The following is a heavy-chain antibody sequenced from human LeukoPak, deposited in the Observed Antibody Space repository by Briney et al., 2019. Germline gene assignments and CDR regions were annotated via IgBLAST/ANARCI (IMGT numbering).Heavy chain of an antibody. CDR1: GYTFTSYY. CDR3: ARTTSGYSSGWYFGGGVNWFDP. V-gene: IGHV1-46*01. D-gene: IGHD6-19*01. Sequence: RASVKVSCKASGYTFTSYYMHWVRQAPGQGLEWMGIINPSGGSTSYAQKFQGRVTITADESTSTAYMELSSLRSEDTAVYYCARTTSGYSSGWYFGGGVNWFDPWGQGTLVTVSS. J-gene: IGHJ5*02. CDR2: INPSGGST.